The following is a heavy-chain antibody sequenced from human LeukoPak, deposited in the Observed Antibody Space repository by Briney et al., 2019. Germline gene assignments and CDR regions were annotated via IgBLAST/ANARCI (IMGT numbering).Heavy chain of an antibody. CDR2: IYSGGST. V-gene: IGHV3-66*01. Sequence: GGSLRLSCAASGXTVSSNYVSWVRQAPGKGQEWVSVIYSGGSTYYADSVKGRFTISRDNSKNTLYLQMNSLRAEDTAVYYCARMMDYYDSSGYGDAVDYWGQGTLVTVSS. CDR3: ARMMDYYDSSGYGDAVDY. J-gene: IGHJ4*02. D-gene: IGHD3-22*01. CDR1: GXTVSSNY.